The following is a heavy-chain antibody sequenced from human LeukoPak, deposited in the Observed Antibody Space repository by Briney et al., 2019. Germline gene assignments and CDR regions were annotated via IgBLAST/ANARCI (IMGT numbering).Heavy chain of an antibody. V-gene: IGHV3-53*01. CDR1: GFTVSSSY. D-gene: IGHD4-23*01. J-gene: IGHJ4*02. CDR2: LYSGGDR. CDR3: AAYSGDYGGNLYFFDY. Sequence: GGSLRLSCVASGFTVSSSYMSWVRQAPGKGLEFLSVLYSGGDRYYGDSVRGRFTISRDNSKNMLYLQMDSLGAEDTAIYYCAAYSGDYGGNLYFFDYWGQGTLVTVSS.